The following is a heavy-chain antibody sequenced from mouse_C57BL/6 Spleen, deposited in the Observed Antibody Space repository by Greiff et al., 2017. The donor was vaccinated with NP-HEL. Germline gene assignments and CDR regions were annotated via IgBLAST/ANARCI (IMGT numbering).Heavy chain of an antibody. CDR3: ATNPWDGTWFAY. J-gene: IGHJ3*01. V-gene: IGHV2-9-1*01. D-gene: IGHD4-1*01. CDR2: IWTGGGT. CDR1: GFSLTSYA. Sequence: QVQLQQSGPGLVAPSQSLSITCTVSGFSLTSYAISWVRQPPGKGLEWLGVIWTGGGTNYNSALKSRLSISKDNSKSQVFLKMNSLQTDDTARYYCATNPWDGTWFAYWGQGTLVTVSA.